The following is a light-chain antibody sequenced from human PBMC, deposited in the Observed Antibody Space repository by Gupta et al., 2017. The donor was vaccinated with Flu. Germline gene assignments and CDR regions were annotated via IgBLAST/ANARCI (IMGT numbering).Light chain of an antibody. V-gene: IGLV1-51*01. J-gene: IGLJ3*02. Sequence: QPVLTPPPSVSAAPGQKATISSSGSSSNIGYNYVSWYQHLPGTVPKLLIYDNDKRPSGIPDRFSGSKSGTSATLGITGLQTGDEADYYCATWDGTWDASLSSWVFGGGTKVTVL. CDR3: ATWDGTWDASLSSWV. CDR1: SSNIGYNY. CDR2: DND.